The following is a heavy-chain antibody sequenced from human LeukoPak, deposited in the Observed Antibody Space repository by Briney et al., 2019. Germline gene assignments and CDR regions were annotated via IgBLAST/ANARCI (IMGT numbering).Heavy chain of an antibody. D-gene: IGHD3-22*01. V-gene: IGHV3-30*02. CDR1: GFTFSSYG. CDR2: IRYDGSNK. Sequence: GGSLRLSCAASGFTFSSYGMHWVRQAPGKGLEWVAFIRYDGSNKHYADSVKGRFTISRDNSKNTLYLQMNSLRAEDTAVYYCAKPHDSSGYHYQYNWFDPWGQGTLVTVSS. J-gene: IGHJ5*02. CDR3: AKPHDSSGYHYQYNWFDP.